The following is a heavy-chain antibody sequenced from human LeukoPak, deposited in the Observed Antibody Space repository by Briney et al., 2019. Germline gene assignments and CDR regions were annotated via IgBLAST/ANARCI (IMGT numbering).Heavy chain of an antibody. CDR3: ARDFRRGAFDT. Sequence: GGSLRLSCAASGFTFSSFWMSWVRQAPGKGLEWVANIKQDGSEKYYVDSVKGRFTISRDNAKNSLYLQMNSLRAEDTAVYYCARDFRRGAFDTWGQGTMVTVSS. CDR2: IKQDGSEK. D-gene: IGHD5-12*01. J-gene: IGHJ3*02. CDR1: GFTFSSFW. V-gene: IGHV3-7*01.